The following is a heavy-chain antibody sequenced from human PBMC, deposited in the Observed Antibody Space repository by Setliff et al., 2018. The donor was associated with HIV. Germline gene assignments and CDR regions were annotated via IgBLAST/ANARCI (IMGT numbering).Heavy chain of an antibody. D-gene: IGHD6-19*01. V-gene: IGHV1-69-2*01. CDR1: GYTFTDYH. J-gene: IGHJ4*02. CDR3: GSDFSGWYYFDM. Sequence: ASVKVSCKASGYTFTDYHMHWVQQAPGEGLEWMGRVDPEDGETIYAEKFQDRVTINADTSTDTAYMELSSLRYEDTAVYYCGSDFSGWYYFDMWGQGTLVTVSS. CDR2: VDPEDGET.